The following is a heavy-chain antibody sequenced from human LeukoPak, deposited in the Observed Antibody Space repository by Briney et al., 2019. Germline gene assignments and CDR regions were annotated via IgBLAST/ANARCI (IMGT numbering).Heavy chain of an antibody. V-gene: IGHV1-69*02. CDR1: GGTFSSYT. CDR2: IIPILGIA. Sequence: SVKVSCKASGGTFSSYTISWVRQAPGQGREWMGRIIPILGIANYAQKFQGRVTITADKSTSTAYMELSSLRSEDTAVYYCARVGGEYSGYDYGYWGQGTLVTVSS. CDR3: ARVGGEYSGYDYGY. J-gene: IGHJ4*02. D-gene: IGHD5-12*01.